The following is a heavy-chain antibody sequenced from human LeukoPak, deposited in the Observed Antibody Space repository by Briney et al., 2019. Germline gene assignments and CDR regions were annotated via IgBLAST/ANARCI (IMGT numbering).Heavy chain of an antibody. CDR1: GYTFGRYG. V-gene: IGHV1-18*01. D-gene: IGHD1-26*01. CDR3: ARDHYGGTPGY. CDR2: INTYNGNT. J-gene: IGHJ4*02. Sequence: ASVKVSCKTSGYTFGRYGISWVRQVPGRGLEWMAWINTYNGNTNYAQKFQGRVTVTTDTSTSTAYMELRSLTSDDAAVHYCARDHYGGTPGYWGQGTLVTVSS.